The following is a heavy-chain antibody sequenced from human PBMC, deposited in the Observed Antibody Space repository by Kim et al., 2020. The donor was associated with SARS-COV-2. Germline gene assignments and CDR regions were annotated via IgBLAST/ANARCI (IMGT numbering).Heavy chain of an antibody. V-gene: IGHV3-13*01. CDR2: IGTAGDT. J-gene: IGHJ3*02. Sequence: GGSLRLSCAASGFTFSSYDMHWVRQATGKGLEWVSAIGTAGDTYYPGSVKGRFTISRENAKNSLYLQMNSLRAGDTAVYYCARGRFYGGNSRRAFDIWGQGTMVTVSS. CDR1: GFTFSSYD. CDR3: ARGRFYGGNSRRAFDI. D-gene: IGHD4-17*01.